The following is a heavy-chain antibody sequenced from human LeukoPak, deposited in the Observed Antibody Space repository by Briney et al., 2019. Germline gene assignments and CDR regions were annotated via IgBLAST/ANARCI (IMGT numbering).Heavy chain of an antibody. Sequence: GGSLSLSCAAYGFILSGYWMSWVRQAPGKGLEWVAGLHADGNEKYFVHSVKGRFTVSRDNAKNSLYLQMNSLRVEDTAVYYCARGGYSFDYLGQGTLVTVSS. J-gene: IGHJ4*02. CDR2: LHADGNEK. D-gene: IGHD5-12*01. V-gene: IGHV3-7*01. CDR3: ARGGYSFDY. CDR1: GFILSGYW.